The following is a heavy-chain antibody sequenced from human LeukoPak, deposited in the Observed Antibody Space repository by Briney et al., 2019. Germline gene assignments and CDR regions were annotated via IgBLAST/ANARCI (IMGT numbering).Heavy chain of an antibody. CDR2: IIPIFGTA. J-gene: IGHJ4*02. CDR3: ARDSVTTSSFDY. CDR1: GGTFSSYA. Sequence: ASVKVSCKASGGTFSSYAISWVRQAPGQGLEWMGGIIPIFGTANYAQKFQGRATITTDESTSTAYMELSSLRSEDTAVYYCARDSVTTSSFDYWGQGTLVTVSS. V-gene: IGHV1-69*05. D-gene: IGHD4-17*01.